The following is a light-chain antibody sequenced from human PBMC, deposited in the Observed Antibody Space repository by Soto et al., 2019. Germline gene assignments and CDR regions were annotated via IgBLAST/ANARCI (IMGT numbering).Light chain of an antibody. CDR3: QVWDMSNEEVV. J-gene: IGLJ2*01. CDR2: YDS. V-gene: IGLV3-21*04. CDR1: VIGGQS. Sequence: SYELTQPPSVSVSPGKPARITCGGKVIGGQSVHWYQQRPGQAPVPVIFYDSDRPSGIPERFSGSNSGNTATLTISRVEAGDEADYYCQVWDMSNEEVVFGGGTTLTVL.